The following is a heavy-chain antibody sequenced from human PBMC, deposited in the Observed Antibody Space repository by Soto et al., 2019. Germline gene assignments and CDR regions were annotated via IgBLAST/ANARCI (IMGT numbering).Heavy chain of an antibody. CDR3: ARLVYDTRLNYMYFDF. Sequence: SETLSLTCAVSGVSLTSGNWWAWVRQSPQRGLEYIGEIFHDGTANYYPSFERRVAMSVDTSRNQFSLKLTSVTAADTAVYFCARLVYDTRLNYMYFDFWGPGTLVTVSS. V-gene: IGHV4-4*02. CDR1: GVSLTSGNW. CDR2: IFHDGTA. J-gene: IGHJ4*02. D-gene: IGHD3-10*01.